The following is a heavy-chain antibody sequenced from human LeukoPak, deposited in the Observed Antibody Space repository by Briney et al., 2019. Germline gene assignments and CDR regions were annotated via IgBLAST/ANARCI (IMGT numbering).Heavy chain of an antibody. J-gene: IGHJ5*02. CDR1: GGSFSGYY. CDR2: INHSGST. CDR3: ARHGILNWFDP. Sequence: SETLSLTCAVYGGSFSGYYWSWIRQPPGKGLEWIGEINHSGSTNYNPSLKSRVTISVDTSKNQFSLKLSSVTAADTAVYYCARHGILNWFDPWGQGTLVTVSS. D-gene: IGHD2-8*01. V-gene: IGHV4-34*01.